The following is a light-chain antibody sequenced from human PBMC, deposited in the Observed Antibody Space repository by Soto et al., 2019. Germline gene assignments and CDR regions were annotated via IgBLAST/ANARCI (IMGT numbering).Light chain of an antibody. Sequence: ERGTRTCRACHSISIWLAWYQQNPGKAPKILIYKASSLESGVPSRFSGSGSGTDFTLTISRRQPEDPASYSCQHPSSHPRTFAQGTKVDIK. CDR2: KAS. V-gene: IGKV1-5*03. CDR3: QHPSSHPRT. J-gene: IGKJ1*01. CDR1: HSISIW.